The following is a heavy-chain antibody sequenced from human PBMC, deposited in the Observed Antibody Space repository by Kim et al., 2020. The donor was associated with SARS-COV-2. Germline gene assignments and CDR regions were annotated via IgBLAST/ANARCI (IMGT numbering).Heavy chain of an antibody. CDR3: ARGGGSGHFDF. CDR2: T. D-gene: IGHD2-15*01. Sequence: TVYADSVKGRFTSSRDNAKNTVYLEMNSLTAEDTAVYYCARGGGSGHFDFWGQGTLVTVSS. J-gene: IGHJ4*02. V-gene: IGHV3-74*01.